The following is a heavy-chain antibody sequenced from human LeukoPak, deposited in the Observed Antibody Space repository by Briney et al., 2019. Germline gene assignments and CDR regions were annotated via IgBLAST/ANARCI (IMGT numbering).Heavy chain of an antibody. D-gene: IGHD3-10*01. CDR3: ARDAITMVKPRHFDY. V-gene: IGHV1-18*04. CDR2: ISAYNGNT. CDR1: GYTFTGYY. J-gene: IGHJ4*02. Sequence: ASVKVSCKASGYTFTGYYMHWVRQAPGQGLEWMGWISAYNGNTNYAQKLQGRVTTTTDTSTSTAYMELRSLRSDDTAVYYCARDAITMVKPRHFDYWGQGTLVTVSS.